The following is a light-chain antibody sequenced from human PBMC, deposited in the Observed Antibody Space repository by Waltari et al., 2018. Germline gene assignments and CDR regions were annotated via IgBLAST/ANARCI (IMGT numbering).Light chain of an antibody. CDR1: QSVSSAY. V-gene: IGKV3-20*01. CDR3: QQYGSLPWT. J-gene: IGKJ1*01. Sequence: IVLTQPPGTLSLSPGERATLSCRAGQSVSSAYLAWYQQRPGQAPRPLIFDASSRAAGIPDRFSGSGSGTDFSLTISRLEPEDFAVYYCQQYGSLPWTFGQGTRVEIK. CDR2: DAS.